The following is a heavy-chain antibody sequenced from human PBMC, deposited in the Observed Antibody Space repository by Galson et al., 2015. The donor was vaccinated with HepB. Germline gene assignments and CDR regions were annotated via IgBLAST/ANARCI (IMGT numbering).Heavy chain of an antibody. CDR1: GYTFTSYG. CDR2: ISAYNGNT. V-gene: IGHV1-18*01. CDR3: ARDPRKYYDFWSGRSYYMDV. J-gene: IGHJ6*03. Sequence: SVKVPCKASGYTFTSYGISWVRQAPGQGLEWMGWISAYNGNTNYAQKLQGRVTMTTDTSTSTAYMELRSLRSDDTAVYYCARDPRKYYDFWSGRSYYMDVWGKGTTVTVSS. D-gene: IGHD3-3*01.